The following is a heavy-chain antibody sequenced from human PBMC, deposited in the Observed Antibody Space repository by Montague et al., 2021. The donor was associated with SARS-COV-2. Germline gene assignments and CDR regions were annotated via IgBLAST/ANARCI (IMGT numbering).Heavy chain of an antibody. CDR1: GFTFSSYA. J-gene: IGHJ3*01. V-gene: IGHV3-23*01. Sequence: SLRLSCAASGFTFSSYAMSWVRQAPGKGLEWVAGISGSGGRTYYADPAKGRFTVSRDNTKKTLYLQMNSLRAEDTAVYYGAKDPGLLWFKEFFYDAFDVWGQGTMVTVSS. D-gene: IGHD3-10*01. CDR2: ISGSGGRT. CDR3: AKDPGLLWFKEFFYDAFDV.